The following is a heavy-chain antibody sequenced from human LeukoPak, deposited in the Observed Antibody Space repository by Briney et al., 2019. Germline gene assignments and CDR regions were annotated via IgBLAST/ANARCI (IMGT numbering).Heavy chain of an antibody. V-gene: IGHV4-30-2*01. CDR1: GGSISSGGYY. Sequence: SETLSLTCTVSGGSISSGGYYWSWIRQPPGKGLEWIGYIYHSGSTYYNPSLKSRVTISVDRSKNQFSLKLSSVTAADTAVYYCASGNSGYGHYYYYMDVWGKGTTVTVSS. D-gene: IGHD5-12*01. CDR3: ASGNSGYGHYYYYMDV. CDR2: IYHSGST. J-gene: IGHJ6*03.